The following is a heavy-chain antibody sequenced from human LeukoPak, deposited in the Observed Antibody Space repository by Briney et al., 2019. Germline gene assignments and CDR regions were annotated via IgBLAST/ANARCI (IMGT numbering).Heavy chain of an antibody. CDR3: ARWYCNSNTCYYDY. D-gene: IGHD2/OR15-2a*01. V-gene: IGHV3-23*01. J-gene: IGHJ4*02. CDR1: GFTFSSYA. CDR2: IVGRGDNT. Sequence: GGSLRLFCAASGFTFSSYAMHWVRQAPGKGLEWVSGIVGRGDNTYYADSVKGRFTISRDNSKNTLYLQMNSLRAEDTAVYYCARWYCNSNTCYYDYWGQGTLVTVSS.